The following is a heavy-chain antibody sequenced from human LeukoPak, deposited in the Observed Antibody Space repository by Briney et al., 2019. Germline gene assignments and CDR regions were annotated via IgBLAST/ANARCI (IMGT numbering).Heavy chain of an antibody. Sequence: SETLSLTCTVSGGSINTGSYYWGWIRQPPGKGLEWIGSIYYSGSTNYNPSLKSRVTISVDTSKNQFSLKLSSVTAADTAVYYCARVDGSGGYYPSTTYYYYYMDVWGKGTTVTVSS. J-gene: IGHJ6*03. CDR2: IYYSGST. D-gene: IGHD3-10*01. CDR3: ARVDGSGGYYPSTTYYYYYMDV. CDR1: GGSINTGSYY. V-gene: IGHV4-39*07.